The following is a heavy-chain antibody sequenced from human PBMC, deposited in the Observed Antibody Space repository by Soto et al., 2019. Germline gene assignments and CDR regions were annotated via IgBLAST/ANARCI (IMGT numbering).Heavy chain of an antibody. CDR2: IDPSDSYT. J-gene: IGHJ3*02. V-gene: IGHV5-10-1*01. Sequence: VGSLKISCKFSGYSFTRYLIILVLQMPGKGLDWMGRIDPSDSYTNYSPSFQGHVTISADKSISTAYLKWSSLKASDTDMYYCERRRTDHDDFDIWGQGTMVTVSS. CDR1: GYSFTRYL. CDR3: ERRRTDHDDFDI. D-gene: IGHD1-1*01.